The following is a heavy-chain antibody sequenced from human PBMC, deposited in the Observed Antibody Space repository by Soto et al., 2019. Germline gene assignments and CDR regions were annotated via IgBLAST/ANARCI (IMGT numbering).Heavy chain of an antibody. D-gene: IGHD3-22*01. V-gene: IGHV3-33*01. J-gene: IGHJ3*02. Sequence: PGGSLRLSCAASGFTFSSYGMHWVRQAPGKGLEWVAVIWYDGSNKYYADSVKGRFTISRDNSKNTLYLQMNSLRAEDTAVYYCARGRYYDSSGYNAFDIWGQGTMVTVSS. CDR3: ARGRYYDSSGYNAFDI. CDR2: IWYDGSNK. CDR1: GFTFSSYG.